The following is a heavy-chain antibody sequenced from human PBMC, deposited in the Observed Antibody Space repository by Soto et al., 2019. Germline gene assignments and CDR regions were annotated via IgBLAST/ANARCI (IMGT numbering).Heavy chain of an antibody. V-gene: IGHV3-30-3*01. CDR1: GFTFSSYA. Sequence: GGSLRLSCAASGFTFSSYAMHWVRQAPGKGLEWVAVISYDGSNKYYADSVKGRFTISRDNSKNTLYLQMNSLRAEDTAVYYCARGTEIVVVPAALPQFSDWFDPWGQGTLVTVSS. J-gene: IGHJ5*02. CDR3: ARGTEIVVVPAALPQFSDWFDP. D-gene: IGHD2-2*01. CDR2: ISYDGSNK.